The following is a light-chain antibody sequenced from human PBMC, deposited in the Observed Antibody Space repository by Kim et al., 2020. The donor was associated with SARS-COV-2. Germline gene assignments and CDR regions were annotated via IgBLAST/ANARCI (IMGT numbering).Light chain of an antibody. CDR3: QQLNNYPWT. J-gene: IGKJ1*01. CDR1: QGISTF. Sequence: DIQLTQSPSFLSASVGDRVAITCRASQGISTFLAWYQQKPGKAPQVLIYAASTLQSGVPSRFSGSASGTEFTLTISSLQPEDSETYYCQQLNNYPWTFGQGTKVDIK. V-gene: IGKV1-9*01. CDR2: AAS.